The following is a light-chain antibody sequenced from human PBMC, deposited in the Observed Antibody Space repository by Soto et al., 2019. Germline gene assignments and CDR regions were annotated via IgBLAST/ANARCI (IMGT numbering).Light chain of an antibody. CDR3: GTWDNSLSGEV. Sequence: QSVLTQPPSVSAAPGQKVTISCSGAGSNIGNNFVSWYQQLPGTAPRLLIYDNNKRPSGIPDRFSGSKSGTSATLGITGLQTGDEADYYCGTWDNSLSGEVFGGGTQLTVL. CDR2: DNN. V-gene: IGLV1-51*01. CDR1: GSNIGNNF. J-gene: IGLJ2*01.